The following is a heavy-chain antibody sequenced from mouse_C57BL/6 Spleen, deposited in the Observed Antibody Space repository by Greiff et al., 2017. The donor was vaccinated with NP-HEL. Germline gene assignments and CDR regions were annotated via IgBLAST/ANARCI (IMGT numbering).Heavy chain of an antibody. V-gene: IGHV1-54*01. D-gene: IGHD2-4*01. CDR3: ARNDYVQYYYAMDY. Sequence: QVQLQQSGAELVRPGTSVKVSCKASGYAFTNYLIEWVKQRPGQGLEWIGVFNPGSGGTNYNEKFKGKATLTADKSSSTAYMQLSSLTSEDSAVYFCARNDYVQYYYAMDYWGQGTSVTVSS. CDR2: FNPGSGGT. J-gene: IGHJ4*01. CDR1: GYAFTNYL.